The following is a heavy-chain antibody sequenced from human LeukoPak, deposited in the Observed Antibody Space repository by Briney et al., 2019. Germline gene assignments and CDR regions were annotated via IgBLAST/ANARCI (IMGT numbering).Heavy chain of an antibody. D-gene: IGHD6-19*01. J-gene: IGHJ3*02. CDR2: IYPGDSDT. CDR1: GYSFTSYW. V-gene: IGHV5-51*01. Sequence: GESLKISCKGSGYSFTSYWVAWVRQMPGQGLEWMGIIYPGDSDTRYSPSFQGQVTNSADKSISTAYLQWNSLKASDTAMYYCARRVAVAGDAFDIWGQGTVVIVSS. CDR3: ARRVAVAGDAFDI.